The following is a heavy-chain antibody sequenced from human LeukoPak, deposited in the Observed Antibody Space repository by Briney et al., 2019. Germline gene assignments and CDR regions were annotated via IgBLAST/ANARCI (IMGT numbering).Heavy chain of an antibody. J-gene: IGHJ6*02. D-gene: IGHD6-19*01. CDR2: ISSSGSTI. CDR3: PREGAAGVAAATRYYYYGMDV. Sequence: HPGGSLRLSCAASGFTFSIYEINWVRQAPGKGLEWVSYISSSGSTIYYADSVKGRFTISRDNAKNSLYLQMNSLRAEDKAVYYLPREGAAGVAAATRYYYYGMDVWGQGTTVTVSS. V-gene: IGHV3-48*03. CDR1: GFTFSIYE.